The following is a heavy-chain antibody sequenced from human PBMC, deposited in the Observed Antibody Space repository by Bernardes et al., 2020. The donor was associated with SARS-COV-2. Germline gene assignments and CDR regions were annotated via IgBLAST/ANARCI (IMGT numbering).Heavy chain of an antibody. J-gene: IGHJ6*02. CDR1: GGSFSGYY. V-gene: IGHV4-34*01. D-gene: IGHD3-22*01. CDR3: ARGVVMGVNYYYYYGMDV. CDR2: INHSGST. Sequence: SNTLYLTCAVYGGSFSGYYWSWIRQPPGKGLEWIGEINHSGSTNYNPSLKSRVTISVDTSKNQFSLKLSSVTAADTAVYYCARGVVMGVNYYYYYGMDVWGQGTTVTVSS.